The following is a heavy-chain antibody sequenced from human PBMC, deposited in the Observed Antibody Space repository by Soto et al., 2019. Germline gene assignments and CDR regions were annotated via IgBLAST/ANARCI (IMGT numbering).Heavy chain of an antibody. Sequence: QLQLQESGSGLVKPSQTLSLTCAVSGGSISSGGYSWSWIRQPPGKGLEWIGYIYHSGSIYYNPSLSRRVTISVDMSKNQFSRKLSSVTAADTAAYYCASAPDYWGQGTPVTFAS. CDR3: ASAPDY. CDR1: GGSISSGGYS. V-gene: IGHV4-30-2*01. CDR2: IYHSGSI. J-gene: IGHJ4*02.